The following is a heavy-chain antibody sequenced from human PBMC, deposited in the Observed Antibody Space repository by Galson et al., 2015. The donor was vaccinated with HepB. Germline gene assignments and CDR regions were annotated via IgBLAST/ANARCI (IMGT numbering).Heavy chain of an antibody. CDR3: ARDRTDPLTNYYFDC. D-gene: IGHD4-11*01. CDR1: GDSVSRNSAA. V-gene: IGHV6-1*01. J-gene: IGHJ4*02. Sequence: CAISGDSVSRNSAAWNWIRQSPSRGLEWLGRTYYRSKWYNDYAVSVQGRITINPDASKNQFSLHLNSVTPEDTAVYYCARDRTDPLTNYYFDCWGQGTLDTVSS. CDR2: TYYRSKWYN.